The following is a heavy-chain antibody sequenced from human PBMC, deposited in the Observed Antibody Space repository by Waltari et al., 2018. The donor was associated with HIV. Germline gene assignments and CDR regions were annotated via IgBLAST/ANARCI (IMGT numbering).Heavy chain of an antibody. V-gene: IGHV3-9*01. CDR1: GFPFDDYA. CDR2: ISWNSGTI. J-gene: IGHJ2*01. D-gene: IGHD4-17*01. CDR3: AKDKRSGYGGNSVWYFDL. Sequence: EVQLVESGGGLVQPGRSLRLSCAGSGFPFDDYAMHWVGQAPGKGLEWVSGISWNSGTIGYADSVKGRFTISRDNAKNSLYLQMNSLRAEDTALYYCAKDKRSGYGGNSVWYFDLWGRGTLVTVSS.